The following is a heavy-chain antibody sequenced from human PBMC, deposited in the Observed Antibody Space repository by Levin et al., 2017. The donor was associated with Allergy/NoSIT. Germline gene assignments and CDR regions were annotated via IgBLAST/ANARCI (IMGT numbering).Heavy chain of an antibody. V-gene: IGHV4-59*01. CDR2: VSYSGST. CDR3: ARDDADMEAFDI. CDR1: GGSISNYY. D-gene: IGHD5-18*01. Sequence: RPSETLSLTCTVSGGSISNYYWSWIRQPPGKGLEWIGYVSYSGSTNYNPSLKSRVTISLDSSKSQFSLRLDSMTAADTAVYYCARDDADMEAFDIWGQGTIVTVSS. J-gene: IGHJ3*02.